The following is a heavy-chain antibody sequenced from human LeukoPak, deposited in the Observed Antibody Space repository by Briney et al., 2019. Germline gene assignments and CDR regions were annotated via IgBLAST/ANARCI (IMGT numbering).Heavy chain of an antibody. CDR2: ISYDGSNK. D-gene: IGHD6-13*01. J-gene: IGHJ4*02. V-gene: IGHV3-30*03. Sequence: PGRSLRLSCAASGFTFSSYGMHWVRQAPGKGLEWVAVISYDGSNKYYADCVKGRFTISRDNSKNTLYLQMNSLRAEDTAVYYCATTHGYSSSWYSITGKYYFDYWGQGTLVTVSS. CDR3: ATTHGYSSSWYSITGKYYFDY. CDR1: GFTFSSYG.